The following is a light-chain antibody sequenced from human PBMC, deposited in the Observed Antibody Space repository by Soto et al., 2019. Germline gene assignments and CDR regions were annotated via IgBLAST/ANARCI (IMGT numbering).Light chain of an antibody. CDR2: GAS. Sequence: EIELTQSPGTLSLSPGEKVILSCRASQGVTSNYLAWYQQKPGQAPRILIYGASTRATGIPDRFSGSGSGTDFTLTISRLEPEDVAVYYCQQYHRSLRTFGQGTKVDIK. CDR1: QGVTSNY. V-gene: IGKV3-20*01. CDR3: QQYHRSLRT. J-gene: IGKJ1*01.